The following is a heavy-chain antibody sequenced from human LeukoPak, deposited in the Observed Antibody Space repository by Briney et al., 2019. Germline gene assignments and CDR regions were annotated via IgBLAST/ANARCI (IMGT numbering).Heavy chain of an antibody. D-gene: IGHD1-26*01. CDR3: APEASYYGGGVDY. Sequence: GGSLRLSCAASGFTLSSYWMSWVRQAPGKGLERVANIKQDGSEKYYVDSVKGRFTISRDNAKNSLYLQMNSLRAEDTAVYYCAPEASYYGGGVDYWGQGTLVTVSS. CDR1: GFTLSSYW. V-gene: IGHV3-7*01. CDR2: IKQDGSEK. J-gene: IGHJ4*02.